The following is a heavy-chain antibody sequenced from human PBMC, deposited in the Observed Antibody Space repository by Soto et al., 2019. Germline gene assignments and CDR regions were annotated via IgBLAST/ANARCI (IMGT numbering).Heavy chain of an antibody. V-gene: IGHV4-31*03. CDR1: GGSISSGGYF. CDR2: IYYSGRT. J-gene: IGHJ4*02. CDR3: ARFAKEENPKVGSWYYFDY. Sequence: QVQLQESGPGLVKPSQTLSLTCTVSGGSISSGGYFWSWVRQHPGKGLEWIGNIYYSGRTYYNPYLKSRVTISEDTSKNQFSLKLSSVTAADTAVYYCARFAKEENPKVGSWYYFDYWGPGTRVSVSS. D-gene: IGHD6-13*01.